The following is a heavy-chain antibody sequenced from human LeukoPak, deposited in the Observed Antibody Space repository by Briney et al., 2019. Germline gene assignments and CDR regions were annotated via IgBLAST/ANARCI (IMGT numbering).Heavy chain of an antibody. CDR3: ARGGGLNIDY. Sequence: GGSLRLSFAGSGFIFSRYIMHWVRQAAGKGLEGVSYISSSSSTIYSADSVKGRFTISRDNAKNSLYLQMNSLRAEDTAVYYCARGGGLNIDYWGQGTLVTVSS. D-gene: IGHD3-16*01. CDR2: ISSSSSTI. CDR1: GFIFSRYI. J-gene: IGHJ4*02. V-gene: IGHV3-48*01.